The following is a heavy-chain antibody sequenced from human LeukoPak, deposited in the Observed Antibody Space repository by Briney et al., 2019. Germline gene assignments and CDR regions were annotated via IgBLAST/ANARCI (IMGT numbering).Heavy chain of an antibody. V-gene: IGHV3-74*01. CDR3: ARDDGDLYYYGMDV. Sequence: GGSLRLSCAASGFTFSSYWMLWVRQAPGKGLVWVSRINSDGSSTSYADSVKGRFTISRDNAKNTLYLQMNSLRAEDTAVYYCARDDGDLYYYGMDVWGQGTTVTVSS. CDR2: INSDGSST. CDR1: GFTFSSYW. D-gene: IGHD4-17*01. J-gene: IGHJ6*02.